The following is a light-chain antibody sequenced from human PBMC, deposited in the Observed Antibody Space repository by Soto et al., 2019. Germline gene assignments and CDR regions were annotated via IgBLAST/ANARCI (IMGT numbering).Light chain of an antibody. CDR1: QSVTNNN. CDR2: AAS. Sequence: EIVLTQSPGTLSLSPGERVTLSCRASQSVTNNNLAWFQQKPGQAPRLLIHAASTRAVGIPVRFSGGGSGTDFTLAISRLAPEDFATYYCQQYNSYSSWAFGQGTKVEIK. J-gene: IGKJ1*01. V-gene: IGKV3-20*01. CDR3: QQYNSYSSWA.